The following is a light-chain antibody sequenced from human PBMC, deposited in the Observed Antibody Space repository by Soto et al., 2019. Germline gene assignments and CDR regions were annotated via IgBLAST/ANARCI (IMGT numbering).Light chain of an antibody. J-gene: IGKJ2*01. CDR2: KAS. V-gene: IGKV1-5*03. CDR3: QHYSSYYT. CDR1: QSIGSW. Sequence: DIPMTQSPSTLSASVGHRVTITCRASQSIGSWLAWYQQKPRKAPKLLIYKASNLESRVPSRFSGSGSGTEFTLTINGLQPDDFATYYCQHYSSYYTFGQGTKLEIK.